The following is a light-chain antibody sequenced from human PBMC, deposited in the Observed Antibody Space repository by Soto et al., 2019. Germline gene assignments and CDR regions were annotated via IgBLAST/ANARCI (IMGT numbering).Light chain of an antibody. J-gene: IGKJ1*01. Sequence: EIVMTPSPATLSVSPGERAILSCRASQSVSTNLAWYQQKPGQAPRLLMYGVSTRATGIPARFSGSGSGTEFTLTISSLQSEDFAVYYCQQYNNWPRTFGQGTKVDIK. V-gene: IGKV3-15*01. CDR3: QQYNNWPRT. CDR1: QSVSTN. CDR2: GVS.